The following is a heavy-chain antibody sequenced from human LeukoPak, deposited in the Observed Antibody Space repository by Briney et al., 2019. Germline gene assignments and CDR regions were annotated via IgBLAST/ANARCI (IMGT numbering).Heavy chain of an antibody. D-gene: IGHD3-10*01. CDR1: GYSFTSYW. J-gene: IGHJ3*02. Sequence: GESLKISCKGSGYSFTSYWIGWVRQMPGKGLEWMGIIYPGDSDTRYSPSFQGQVTISADKSISTACLQWSSLKASDTAMYYCARHDRRVGVLLWFGIFNDAFDIWGQGTMVTVSS. CDR2: IYPGDSDT. V-gene: IGHV5-51*01. CDR3: ARHDRRVGVLLWFGIFNDAFDI.